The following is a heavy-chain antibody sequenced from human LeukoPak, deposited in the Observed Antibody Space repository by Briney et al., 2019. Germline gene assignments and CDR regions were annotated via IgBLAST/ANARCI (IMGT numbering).Heavy chain of an antibody. D-gene: IGHD2-2*01. Sequence: PVASVKVSCKASGGTFSSYAISWVRQAPGQGLEWMGRITPILGIANYAQKFQGRVTITADKSTSTAYMELSSLRSEDTAVYYCARDYCSSTSCHRALNYWGQGTLVTVSS. CDR2: ITPILGIA. CDR3: ARDYCSSTSCHRALNY. CDR1: GGTFSSYA. V-gene: IGHV1-69*04. J-gene: IGHJ4*02.